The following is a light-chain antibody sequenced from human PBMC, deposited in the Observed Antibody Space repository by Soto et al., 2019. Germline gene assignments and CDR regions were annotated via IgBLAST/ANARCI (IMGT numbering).Light chain of an antibody. CDR2: DAS. CDR1: QRVDRW. CDR3: QQYKDYTYT. Sequence: DIQITQSPATLSASVGDRVTITCRASQRVDRWLAWYQQKPGKAPKLLISDASTLESGVPSMFSGSRSVTEFTLAIASLQPDDFATYYCQQYKDYTYTFGQGTKLDIK. J-gene: IGKJ1*01. V-gene: IGKV1-5*01.